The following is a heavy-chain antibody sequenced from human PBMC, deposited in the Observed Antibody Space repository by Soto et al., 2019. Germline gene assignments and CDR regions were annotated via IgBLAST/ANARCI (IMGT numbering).Heavy chain of an antibody. CDR3: AKAVYYDSSGYYYYPPPEPYYYYYYGMDV. Sequence: GGSLRLSCAASGFTFSSYGMHWVRQAPGKGLEWVAVISYDGSNKYYADSVKGRFTISRDNSKNTLYLQMNSLRAEDTAVYYCAKAVYYDSSGYYYYPPPEPYYYYYYGMDVWGQGTTVTVSS. J-gene: IGHJ6*02. D-gene: IGHD3-22*01. CDR1: GFTFSSYG. V-gene: IGHV3-30*18. CDR2: ISYDGSNK.